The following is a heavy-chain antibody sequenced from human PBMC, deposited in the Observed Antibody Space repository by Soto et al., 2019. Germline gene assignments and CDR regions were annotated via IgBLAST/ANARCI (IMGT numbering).Heavy chain of an antibody. Sequence: PSETLSLTCTVSGGSISSGDYYWSWIRQPPGKGLEWIGYIYYSGSTYYNPSLKSRVTISVDTSKNQFSLKLSSVTAADTAVYYCARADTAMVERFDYWGQGTLVTV. CDR2: IYYSGST. J-gene: IGHJ4*02. V-gene: IGHV4-30-4*01. D-gene: IGHD5-18*01. CDR1: GGSISSGDYY. CDR3: ARADTAMVERFDY.